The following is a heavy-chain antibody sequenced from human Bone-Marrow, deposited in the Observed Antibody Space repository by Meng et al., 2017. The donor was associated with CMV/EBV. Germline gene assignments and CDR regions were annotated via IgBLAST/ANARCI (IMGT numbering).Heavy chain of an antibody. J-gene: IGHJ4*02. CDR2: INSRSGVT. CDR1: GYTFTGYY. V-gene: IGHV1-2*07. Sequence: ASVKVSCKASGYTFTGYYLRWVRQAPGQGLEWMGWINSRSGVTKYAHKFQGRVSMTRDTSMEVSRLTSDDTAVYYCARGSDRYGSSLSDWGQGTLVTVSS. D-gene: IGHD5-18*01. CDR3: ARGSDRYGSSLSD.